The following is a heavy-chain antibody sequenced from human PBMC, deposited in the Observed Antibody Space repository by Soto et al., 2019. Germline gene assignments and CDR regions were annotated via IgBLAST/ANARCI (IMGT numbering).Heavy chain of an antibody. CDR2: IIPIFGTA. J-gene: IGHJ4*02. V-gene: IGHV1-69*01. Sequence: QVQLVQSGTEVKKPGSSVKVSCKASGGPSNNFAISWVRQAPGQGLEWMGGIIPIFGTANYAQKFQGRVTITADQSTRTAYMELRSLRSEDTAIYYCAQLQGSGTYYDDDFWGQGTLVTVSS. D-gene: IGHD3-10*01. CDR1: GGPSNNFA. CDR3: AQLQGSGTYYDDDF.